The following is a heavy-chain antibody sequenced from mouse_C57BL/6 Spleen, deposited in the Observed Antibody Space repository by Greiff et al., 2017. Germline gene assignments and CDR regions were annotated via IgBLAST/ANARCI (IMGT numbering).Heavy chain of an antibody. J-gene: IGHJ4*01. D-gene: IGHD4-1*01. CDR1: GFTFSDYG. Sequence: EVQLQQSGGGLVKPGGSLTLSCAASGFTFSDYGMHWVRQAPGKGLEWVAYISSGSSTIYYADTVKGRFTISRDNVKNTLFLQMTSLRSEDTAMYYCARTAYYYAMDYWGQGTSVTVSS. V-gene: IGHV5-17*01. CDR3: ARTAYYYAMDY. CDR2: ISSGSSTI.